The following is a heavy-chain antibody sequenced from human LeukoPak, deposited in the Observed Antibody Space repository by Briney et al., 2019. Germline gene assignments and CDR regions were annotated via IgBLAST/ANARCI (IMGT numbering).Heavy chain of an antibody. V-gene: IGHV3-30-3*01. CDR3: ARSIAAPSPVGYFQH. Sequence: PGGSLRLSCAACRFTFSSYAMHWVRQAPGKGLEWVAVISYDGSNKYYADSVKGRFTISRDNSKNTLYLQMNSLRAEDTAVYYCARSIAAPSPVGYFQHWGQGTLVTVSS. CDR1: RFTFSSYA. D-gene: IGHD6-6*01. CDR2: ISYDGSNK. J-gene: IGHJ1*01.